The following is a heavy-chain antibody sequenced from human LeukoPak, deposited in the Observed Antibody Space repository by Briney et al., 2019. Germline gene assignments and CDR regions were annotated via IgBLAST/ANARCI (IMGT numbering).Heavy chain of an antibody. CDR3: ARSGYCSSTSCYTPYNWFDP. D-gene: IGHD2-2*02. CDR1: GYTFTGYY. V-gene: IGHV1-2*04. CDR2: INPNSGGT. Sequence: ASVKVSCKASGYTFTGYYMHWARQAPGQGLEWMGWINPNSGGTNYAQKFQGWVTMTRDTSISTAYMELSRLRSDDTAVYYCARSGYCSSTSCYTPYNWFDPWGQGTLVTVSS. J-gene: IGHJ5*02.